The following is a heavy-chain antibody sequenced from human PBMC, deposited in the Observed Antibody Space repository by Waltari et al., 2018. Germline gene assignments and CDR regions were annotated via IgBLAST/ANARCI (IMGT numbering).Heavy chain of an antibody. V-gene: IGHV3-33*01. D-gene: IGHD4-17*01. CDR1: GFTFSSYG. Sequence: QVQLVESGGGVVQPGRSLRLSCAASGFTFSSYGMHWVRQAPGKGLEWVAVIWYDGSNKYYADSVKGRFTISRDNSKNTLYLQMNSLRAEDTAVYYCARDHDYGDSHFDYWGQGTLVTVSS. J-gene: IGHJ4*02. CDR3: ARDHDYGDSHFDY. CDR2: IWYDGSNK.